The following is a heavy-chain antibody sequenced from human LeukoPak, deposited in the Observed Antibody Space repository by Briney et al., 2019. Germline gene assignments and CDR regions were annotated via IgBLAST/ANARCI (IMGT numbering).Heavy chain of an antibody. CDR2: MNPNSGNT. CDR3: ARRDIVVVPAGGHYYYYYGMDV. CDR1: GYTFTSYD. V-gene: IGHV1-8*01. J-gene: IGHJ6*02. D-gene: IGHD2-2*01. Sequence: ASVKVSCTASGYTFTSYDINWVRQATGQGLEWMGWMNPNSGNTGYAQKFQGRVTMTRNTSISTAYMELSSLRSEDTAVYYCARRDIVVVPAGGHYYYYYGMDVWGQGTTVTVSS.